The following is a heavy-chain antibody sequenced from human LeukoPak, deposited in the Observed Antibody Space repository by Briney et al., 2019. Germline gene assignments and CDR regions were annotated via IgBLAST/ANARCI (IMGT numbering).Heavy chain of an antibody. V-gene: IGHV2-70*11. D-gene: IGHD2-15*01. CDR1: GFSLTTSGVC. J-gene: IGHJ4*02. Sequence: SGPTLVNPTQTPTLTCPFSGFSLTTSGVCVSWIRQPPGTALEWLARFDWDDDKYYSTSLKTRLTISKDTSKNQEVLTMTNMDPMDTATYYCSRTPQDCSAGSCYSSLGYWGQGTLVTVSS. CDR3: SRTPQDCSAGSCYSSLGY. CDR2: FDWDDDK.